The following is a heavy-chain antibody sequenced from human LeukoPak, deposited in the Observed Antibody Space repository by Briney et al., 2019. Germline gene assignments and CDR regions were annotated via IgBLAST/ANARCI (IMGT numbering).Heavy chain of an antibody. Sequence: ASVKVSCKASGGTFSSYAISWVRQAPGQGLEWMGGIIPIFGTANYAQKFQGRVTITADKSTSTAYMELSSLRSEDTAVYYCARVPDSSSWYEPFFDYWGQGTLVTVSS. CDR2: IIPIFGTA. V-gene: IGHV1-69*06. D-gene: IGHD6-13*01. J-gene: IGHJ4*02. CDR1: GGTFSSYA. CDR3: ARVPDSSSWYEPFFDY.